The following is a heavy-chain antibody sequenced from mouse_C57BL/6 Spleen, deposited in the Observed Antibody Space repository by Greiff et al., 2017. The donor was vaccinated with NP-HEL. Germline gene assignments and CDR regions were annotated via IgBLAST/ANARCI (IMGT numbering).Heavy chain of an antibody. CDR3: EDGGNYAMDY. CDR2: IYPGDGDT. Sequence: QVQLQQSGPELVKPGASVKISCKASGYAFSSSWMNWVKQRPGKGLEWIGRIYPGDGDTNYNGKFKGKATLTADKSSSTAYMQLSSLTSEDSAVYFCEDGGNYAMDYWGQGTSVTVSS. CDR1: GYAFSSSW. D-gene: IGHD2-3*01. J-gene: IGHJ4*01. V-gene: IGHV1-82*01.